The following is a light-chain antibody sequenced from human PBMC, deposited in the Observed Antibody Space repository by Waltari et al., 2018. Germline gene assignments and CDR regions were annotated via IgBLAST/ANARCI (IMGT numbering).Light chain of an antibody. CDR3: QAWDSSTDVV. Sequence: YELTQPPSVSVSPGQTASITCSGDNLEDKYVCWYQQKAGQSPVLVIHQDSRRPSGIPGRFSGSSSGNTATLTISGTQAMDEADYYWQAWDSSTDVVFGGGTRLTVL. J-gene: IGLJ2*01. CDR1: NLEDKY. CDR2: QDS. V-gene: IGLV3-1*01.